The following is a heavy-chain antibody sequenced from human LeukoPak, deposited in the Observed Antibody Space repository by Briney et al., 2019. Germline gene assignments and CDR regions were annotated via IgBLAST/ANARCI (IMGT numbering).Heavy chain of an antibody. CDR2: ISGDGGST. V-gene: IGHV3-43*02. Sequence: PGGSLRLSCAASGFTFDDYAMHWVRQVPGKGLEWVSLISGDGGSTYYADSMKGRFTISRDNRKNSLYLQMNSLRTEDTALYYCVKGTYCSSISCYRWDRFDYWGQGTLVTVSS. CDR3: VKGTYCSSISCYRWDRFDY. D-gene: IGHD2-2*02. CDR1: GFTFDDYA. J-gene: IGHJ4*02.